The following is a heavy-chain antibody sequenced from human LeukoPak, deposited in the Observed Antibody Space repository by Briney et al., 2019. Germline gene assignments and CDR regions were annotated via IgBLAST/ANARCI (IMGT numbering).Heavy chain of an antibody. J-gene: IGHJ3*02. CDR1: GGSISSYY. CDR2: IYYSGGT. V-gene: IGHV4-59*01. Sequence: SETLSLTCTVSGGSISSYYWSWIRQPPGKGLEWIGYIYYSGGTNYNPSLKSRVTISVDTSKNQFSLKLSSVTAADTAVYYCARENWGSRAFDIWGQGTMVTVSS. D-gene: IGHD7-27*01. CDR3: ARENWGSRAFDI.